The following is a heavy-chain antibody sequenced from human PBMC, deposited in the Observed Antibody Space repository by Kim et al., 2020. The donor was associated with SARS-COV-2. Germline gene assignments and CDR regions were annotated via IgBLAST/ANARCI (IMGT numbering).Heavy chain of an antibody. J-gene: IGHJ6*04. Sequence: SDTLSLTCTDSGGSITTGGYYWSWIRQHPGMGLEWIGYILYRGSPYYNPSLKSRLSFSVDSSMNQFSLKLTSVTAADAAVYYCARAPPTTVTFYVLDVWGKGTSVTVSS. CDR2: ILYRGSP. CDR3: ARAPPTTVTFYVLDV. V-gene: IGHV4-31*03. D-gene: IGHD4-17*01. CDR1: GGSITTGGYY.